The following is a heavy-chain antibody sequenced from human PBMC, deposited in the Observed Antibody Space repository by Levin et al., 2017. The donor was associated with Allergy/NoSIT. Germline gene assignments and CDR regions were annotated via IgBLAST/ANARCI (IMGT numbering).Heavy chain of an antibody. D-gene: IGHD6-19*01. V-gene: IGHV3-33*01. CDR1: GFTFNTYG. J-gene: IGHJ5*02. CDR2: VWYDGYNK. Sequence: GESLKISCTASGFTFNTYGMHWVRQAPGKGLEWVAVVWYDGYNKYYADSVKGRFTVSRDNSKNTVYLEMNSLRAEDTAVYYCARGSGSSGCCWFDPWGQGTLVTVSS. CDR3: ARGSGSSGCCWFDP.